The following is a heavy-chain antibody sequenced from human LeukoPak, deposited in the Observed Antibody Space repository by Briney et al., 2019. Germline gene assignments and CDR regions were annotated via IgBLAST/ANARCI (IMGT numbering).Heavy chain of an antibody. D-gene: IGHD3-22*01. CDR3: AKHPHYYDSSGYHFDY. CDR2: IRYDGSNK. J-gene: IGHJ4*02. CDR1: GFTFSSYG. V-gene: IGHV3-30*02. Sequence: GGSLRLSCAASGFTFSSYGMHWVRQAPGKGLEWVAFIRYDGSNKHYADSVKGRFTISRDNSKNTLYLQMNSLRAEDTAVYYCAKHPHYYDSSGYHFDYWGQGTLVTVSS.